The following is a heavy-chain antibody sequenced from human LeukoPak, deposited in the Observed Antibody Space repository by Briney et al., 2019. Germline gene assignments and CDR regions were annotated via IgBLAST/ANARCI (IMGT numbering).Heavy chain of an antibody. Sequence: PGGSLRLSCAASGFTFSSYAMSWVRQAPGKGLEWVSAISGSGGSTYYAGSVKGRFTISRDNSKNTLYLQMNSLRAEDTAVYYXXXXETRGYLXXXXXXXXXXYWGXGTLVTVSS. V-gene: IGHV3-23*01. CDR3: XXXETRGYLXXXXXXXXXXY. J-gene: IGHJ4*01. CDR1: GFTFSSYA. D-gene: IGHD2-2*01. CDR2: ISGSGGST.